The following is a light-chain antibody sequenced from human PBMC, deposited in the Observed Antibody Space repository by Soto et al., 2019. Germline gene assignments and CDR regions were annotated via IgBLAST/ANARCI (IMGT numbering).Light chain of an antibody. Sequence: EILLTQSPATLSLSPGERATLSCRASQSISNFLAWYQQKPGQAPRLLIYDASNRATGIPARFSGSGSGTDFTLTISSLQPDDFATYYCQKYNSAPPTFGQGTKVDIK. CDR2: DAS. CDR3: QKYNSAPPT. V-gene: IGKV3-11*01. J-gene: IGKJ1*01. CDR1: QSISNF.